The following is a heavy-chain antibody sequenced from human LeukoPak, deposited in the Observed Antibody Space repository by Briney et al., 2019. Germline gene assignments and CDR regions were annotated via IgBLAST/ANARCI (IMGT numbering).Heavy chain of an antibody. CDR1: GYSISSGYY. V-gene: IGHV4-38-2*02. D-gene: IGHD4-11*01. CDR2: IYHSGSI. CDR3: ARDYTPTVNWFDP. Sequence: SETLSLTCTVSGYSISSGYYWGWIRQPPGKGLEWIGSIYHSGSIYYNPSLKSRVTISVDTSKKQFSLKLSSVTAADTAVYYCARDYTPTVNWFDPWGQGTLVTVSS. J-gene: IGHJ5*02.